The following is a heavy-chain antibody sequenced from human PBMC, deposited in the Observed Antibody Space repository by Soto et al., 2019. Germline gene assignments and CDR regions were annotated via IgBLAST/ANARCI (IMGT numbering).Heavy chain of an antibody. CDR1: GFTFSSYG. CDR2: IWYDGSNK. J-gene: IGHJ4*02. V-gene: IGHV3-33*01. CDR3: ATDLLPESYQLPEVHGDY. D-gene: IGHD2-2*01. Sequence: PGGSLRLSCAASGFTFSSYGMHWVRQAPGKGLEWVAVIWYDGSNKYYADSVKGRFTISRDNSKNTLYLQMNSLRAEDTTVYSCATDLLPESYQLPEVHGDYWGQGTLVTVSS.